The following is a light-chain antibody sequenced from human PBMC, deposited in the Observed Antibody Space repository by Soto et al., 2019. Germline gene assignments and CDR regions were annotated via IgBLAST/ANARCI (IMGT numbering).Light chain of an antibody. CDR2: EVS. Sequence: QSVLTQPASVSGSPGQSITISCTGTSSDVGSYNLVSWYQQHPGKAPKLMMYEVSKRPSGVSNRFSGSKSGNTASLTISGLQAEDEADYYCCSYAGSSTYVFGTGTQLTVL. J-gene: IGLJ1*01. V-gene: IGLV2-23*02. CDR1: SSDVGSYNL. CDR3: CSYAGSSTYV.